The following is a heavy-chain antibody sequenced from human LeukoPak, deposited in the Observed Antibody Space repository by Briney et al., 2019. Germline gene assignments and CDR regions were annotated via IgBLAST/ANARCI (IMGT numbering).Heavy chain of an antibody. CDR2: INHSGST. D-gene: IGHD6-19*01. CDR1: GGSFSGYY. V-gene: IGHV4-34*01. J-gene: IGHJ6*02. CDR3: ARVGSSGWYGYYYYGMGV. Sequence: SETLSLTCAVYGGSFSGYYWSWIRQPPGKGLEWIGEINHSGSTNYNPSLKSRVTISVDTSKNQFSLKLSSVTAADTAVYYCARVGSSGWYGYYYYGMGVWGQGTTVTVSS.